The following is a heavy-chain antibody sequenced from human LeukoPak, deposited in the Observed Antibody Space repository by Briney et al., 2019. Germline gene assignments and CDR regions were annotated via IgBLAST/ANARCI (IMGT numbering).Heavy chain of an antibody. D-gene: IGHD2-2*01. J-gene: IGHJ6*03. V-gene: IGHV3-48*01. Sequence: TGGSLRLSCEASGFTFSSYDMHWVRQAPGKGLEWVSYISSSSSTIYYADSVKGRFTISRDNAKNSLYLQMNSLRAEDTAVYYCASTIVPAHYYYYMDVWGKGTTVTVSS. CDR1: GFTFSSYD. CDR2: ISSSSSTI. CDR3: ASTIVPAHYYYYMDV.